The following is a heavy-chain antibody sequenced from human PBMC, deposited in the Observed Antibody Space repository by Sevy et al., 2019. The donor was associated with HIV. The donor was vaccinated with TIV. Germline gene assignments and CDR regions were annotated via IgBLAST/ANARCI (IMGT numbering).Heavy chain of an antibody. Sequence: GGSLRLSCAASGFTFSSYAMSWVRQAPGKGLEWVSAISGSGGSTYYADSGKGRFTISRDNSKNTLYLQMNSLRAEDTAVYYCAKDLEGYYYYYMDVWGKGTTVTVSS. J-gene: IGHJ6*03. CDR2: ISGSGGST. CDR1: GFTFSSYA. V-gene: IGHV3-23*01. CDR3: AKDLEGYYYYYMDV.